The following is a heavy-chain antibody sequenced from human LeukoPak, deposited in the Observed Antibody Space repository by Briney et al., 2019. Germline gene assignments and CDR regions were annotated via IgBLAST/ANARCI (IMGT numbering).Heavy chain of an antibody. V-gene: IGHV3-21*04. Sequence: PGGSLRLSCAASGFTFSSYSMNWVRQAPGKGLEWVSSISSSSSYIFYVDSVKGRFTISRDNSKNTLYLQMNSLRAEDTALYYCAKGQSSSCYSATHCWGQGTLVTVSS. CDR3: AKGQSSSCYSATHC. CDR2: ISSSSSYI. D-gene: IGHD2-15*01. CDR1: GFTFSSYS. J-gene: IGHJ4*02.